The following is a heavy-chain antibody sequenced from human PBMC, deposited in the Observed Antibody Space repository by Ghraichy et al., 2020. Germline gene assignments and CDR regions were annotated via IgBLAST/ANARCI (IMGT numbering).Heavy chain of an antibody. D-gene: IGHD3-3*01. CDR1: GFTFSSNA. CDR3: AKLMHYLEWLSDDFDY. V-gene: IGHV3-23*01. Sequence: GGSLRLSCVVSGFTFSSNAMSWVRQAPGKGLEWVSSISGNGGSTYYADSVKGRFTISRDNPKNTLYLQMDSLRAEDTAVYYCAKLMHYLEWLSDDFDYWGQGTLVTVSS. CDR2: ISGNGGST. J-gene: IGHJ4*02.